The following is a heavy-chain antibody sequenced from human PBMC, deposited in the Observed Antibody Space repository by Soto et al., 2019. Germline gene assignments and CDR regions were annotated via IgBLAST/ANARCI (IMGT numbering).Heavy chain of an antibody. V-gene: IGHV1-46*01. CDR1: GYTFTSYY. J-gene: IGHJ4*02. CDR3: ARGSVAGRRFDY. Sequence: QVQLVQSGAEVKKPGASVKVSCKASGYTFTSYYIHWVRQAPGQGLEWMGIINPSGGSTSYAQKFQGKVTMTRDTSTSTVYMELSSLKSEDTAVYYCARGSVAGRRFDYWGQGTLVTVSS. CDR2: INPSGGST. D-gene: IGHD6-19*01.